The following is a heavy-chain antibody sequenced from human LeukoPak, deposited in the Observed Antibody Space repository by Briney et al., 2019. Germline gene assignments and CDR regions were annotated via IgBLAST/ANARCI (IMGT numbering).Heavy chain of an antibody. V-gene: IGHV3-30*18. CDR1: GFTFSNYG. CDR2: ISHDGGNN. CDR3: AKVRVGAAHFDY. J-gene: IGHJ4*02. Sequence: GGSLRLSCAASGFTFSNYGMHWVRPAPGKGLEWVVVISHDGGNNNYADSVKGRFTISRDNSKNTLYLQMNSLRPEDTAVYYCAKVRVGAAHFDYWGQGTLVTVSS. D-gene: IGHD2-15*01.